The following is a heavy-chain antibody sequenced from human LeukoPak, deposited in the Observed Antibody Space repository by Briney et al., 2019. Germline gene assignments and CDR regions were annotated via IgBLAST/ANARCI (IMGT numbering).Heavy chain of an antibody. CDR2: IYYSGST. V-gene: IGHV4-59*08. CDR1: GGSISSYY. Sequence: SETLSLTCTVSGGSISSYYRSWIRQPPGKGLEWIGYIYYSGSTNYNPSLKSRVTISVDTSKNQFSLKLSSVTAADTAVYYCARLGYYYYGMDVWGQGTAVTVSS. CDR3: ARLGYYYYGMDV. J-gene: IGHJ6*02. D-gene: IGHD1-26*01.